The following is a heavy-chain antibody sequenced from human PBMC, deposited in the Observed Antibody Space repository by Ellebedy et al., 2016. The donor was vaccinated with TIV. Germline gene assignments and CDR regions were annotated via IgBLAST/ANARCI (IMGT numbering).Heavy chain of an antibody. J-gene: IGHJ3*02. V-gene: IGHV3-43*01. CDR2: ITWNGGDT. CDR3: VKDMRGGSGFAFEI. Sequence: PGGSLRFSCAASGFIFDDYTMHWVRQAPGKGLEWVSLITWNGGDTFYADSLKGRFTISRDNSKNSLYLQMNSLRTEDTASYYCVKDMRGGSGFAFEIWGQGTMVTVSS. CDR1: GFIFDDYT. D-gene: IGHD6-19*01.